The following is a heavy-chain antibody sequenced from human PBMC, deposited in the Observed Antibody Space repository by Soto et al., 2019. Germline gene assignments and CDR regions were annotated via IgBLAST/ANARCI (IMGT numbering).Heavy chain of an antibody. J-gene: IGHJ6*02. CDR3: ARDRERVTVNGGIALGAMEV. CDR1: GFTFHYYW. CDR2: IKPDGSAT. D-gene: IGHD3-22*01. V-gene: IGHV3-7*03. Sequence: GGSLRLSCAASGFTFHYYWMTWVRQAPGKGLEWVANIKPDGSATFYADSLKGRFTISRDNANNSVSLQMHSLRADDTAVYYCARDRERVTVNGGIALGAMEVWGHGTTVSVSS.